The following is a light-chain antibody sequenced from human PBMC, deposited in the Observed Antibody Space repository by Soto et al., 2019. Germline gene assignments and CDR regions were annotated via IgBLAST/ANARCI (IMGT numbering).Light chain of an antibody. V-gene: IGKV3-11*01. CDR3: QQRSNWPVT. J-gene: IGKJ3*01. CDR1: QSVSSY. Sequence: ELVLTQSPATLSLSPGERDTLSCRASQSVSSYLAWYQQKPGQAPRLLIYDASNRATGIPARFSGSGSGTDFTLTISSLEPEDFAVYYCQQRSNWPVTFGPGTKVDIK. CDR2: DAS.